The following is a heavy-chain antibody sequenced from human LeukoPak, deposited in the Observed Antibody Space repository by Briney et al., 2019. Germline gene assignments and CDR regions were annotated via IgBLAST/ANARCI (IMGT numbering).Heavy chain of an antibody. Sequence: GASLRLSCAASGVSGVTFSNYALNWVRQAPGRGLEWVSDISGSGHTTNYADSVKGRFSISRDNSKTTLYLQMSSLRVEDTAVYYCVEGIFDYWGQGTLVTVSS. CDR2: ISGSGHTT. V-gene: IGHV3-23*01. J-gene: IGHJ4*02. D-gene: IGHD3-10*01. CDR1: GVSGVTFSNYA. CDR3: VEGIFDY.